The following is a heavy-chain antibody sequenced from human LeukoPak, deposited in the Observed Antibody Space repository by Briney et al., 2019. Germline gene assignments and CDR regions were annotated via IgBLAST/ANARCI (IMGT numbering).Heavy chain of an antibody. D-gene: IGHD6-19*01. CDR2: ISAGNGNT. CDR3: ARDLGRSSGWFVGVFMDV. J-gene: IGHJ6*02. Sequence: ASVKVSCKASGYTFTSYAIHWVRQAPGQRLEWMGWISAGNGNTKYSQNFQGRVTFISNTSATTAFLELSSLRSEDAAVYYCARDLGRSSGWFVGVFMDVGGQETTVTVPS. V-gene: IGHV1-3*01. CDR1: GYTFTSYA.